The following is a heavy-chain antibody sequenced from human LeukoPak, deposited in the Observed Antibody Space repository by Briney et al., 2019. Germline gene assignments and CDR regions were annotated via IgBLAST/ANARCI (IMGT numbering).Heavy chain of an antibody. D-gene: IGHD1-26*01. Sequence: GGSLRLSCTASGFTFGDYAMSWFRQAPGKGLEWVGFIRSKAYGGTTEYAASVKGRFTISRDDSKSIAYLQMNSLKTEDTAVYYCTRAIVGATEADWDFDYWGQGTLVTVSS. CDR3: TRAIVGATEADWDFDY. CDR2: IRSKAYGGTT. V-gene: IGHV3-49*03. CDR1: GFTFGDYA. J-gene: IGHJ4*02.